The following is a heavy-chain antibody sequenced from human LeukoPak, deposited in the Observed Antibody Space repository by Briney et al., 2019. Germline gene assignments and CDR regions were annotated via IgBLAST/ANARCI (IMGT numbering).Heavy chain of an antibody. D-gene: IGHD5-18*01. CDR1: GGSFSGYY. CDR2: INHSGGT. J-gene: IGHJ4*02. CDR3: ARAVDTGFDY. V-gene: IGHV4-34*01. Sequence: SETLSLXCAVYGGSFSGYYWSWIRQPPGKGLEWIGEINHSGGTNYNPSLKSRVTISVDTSKNQFSLKLSSVTAADTAVYYCARAVDTGFDYWGQGTLVTVSS.